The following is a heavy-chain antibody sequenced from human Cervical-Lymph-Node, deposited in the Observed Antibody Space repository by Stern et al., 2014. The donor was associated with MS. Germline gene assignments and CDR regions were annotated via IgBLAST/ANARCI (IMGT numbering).Heavy chain of an antibody. Sequence: VQLVESGAEVKKPGSSVKVSCRTSGGTFSNSAFSWIRQAPGQGLEWMGAFIPIFGPATYAQRFQGRVMISAHESTNTAYMELSSLRSEDTAVYYCATSAGFYSAMDVWGPGTTVAVSS. CDR3: ATSAGFYSAMDV. V-gene: IGHV1-69*01. CDR1: GGTFSNSA. D-gene: IGHD2-21*01. J-gene: IGHJ6*02. CDR2: FIPIFGPA.